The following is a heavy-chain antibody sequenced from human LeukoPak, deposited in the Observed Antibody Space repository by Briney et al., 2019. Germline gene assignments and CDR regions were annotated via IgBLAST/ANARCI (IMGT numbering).Heavy chain of an antibody. V-gene: IGHV1-2*02. CDR3: ASPQDLDAFDI. J-gene: IGHJ3*02. CDR2: INPNSGGT. CDR1: GYTFTSYG. Sequence: GASVKVSCKASGYTFTSYGISWVRQAPGQGLEWMGWINPNSGGTNYAQKFQGRVTMTRDTSISTAYMELSRLRSDDTAVYYCASPQDLDAFDIWGQGTMVTVSS.